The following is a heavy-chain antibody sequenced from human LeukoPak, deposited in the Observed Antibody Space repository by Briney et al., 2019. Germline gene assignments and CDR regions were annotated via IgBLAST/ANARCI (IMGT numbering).Heavy chain of an antibody. J-gene: IGHJ5*02. D-gene: IGHD1-14*01. Sequence: PGGSLRLSCAASGFTFSSYGMSWVRQAPGKGLEWVSTISNSDGNTYYADSVKGRFTISRDNSKNTLYLQMNSLRVEDTAVYFCAKVFVLLRGTPENWFDPWGQGTLVTVSS. CDR1: GFTFSSYG. CDR2: ISNSDGNT. CDR3: AKVFVLLRGTPENWFDP. V-gene: IGHV3-23*01.